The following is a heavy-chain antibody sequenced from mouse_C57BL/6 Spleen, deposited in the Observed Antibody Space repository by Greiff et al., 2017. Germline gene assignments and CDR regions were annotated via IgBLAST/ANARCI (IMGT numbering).Heavy chain of an antibody. Sequence: VQLQQSGAELVKPGASVKLSCKASGYTFTSYWMHWVKQRPGQGLEWIGMIHPNSGSTNYNEKFKSKATLTVDKSSSTAYMQLSSLTSEDSAVYYCAREGDGYYEAMDYWGQGTSVTVSS. CDR1: GYTFTSYW. J-gene: IGHJ4*01. V-gene: IGHV1-64*01. CDR3: AREGDGYYEAMDY. D-gene: IGHD2-3*01. CDR2: IHPNSGST.